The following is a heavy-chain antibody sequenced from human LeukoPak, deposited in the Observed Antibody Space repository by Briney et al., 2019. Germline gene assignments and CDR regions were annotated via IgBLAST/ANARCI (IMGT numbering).Heavy chain of an antibody. CDR3: ARRTRWELLPHDY. Sequence: SETLSLTCTVSGDSISSSSYYWGWIRQPPGKGLEWIGSIYYTGSTYYNPSLKSRVTISVDTSKNQFSLKLSSVTAADTAVYYCARRTRWELLPHDYWGQGTLVTVSS. CDR1: GDSISSSSYY. CDR2: IYYTGST. D-gene: IGHD1-26*01. J-gene: IGHJ4*02. V-gene: IGHV4-39*01.